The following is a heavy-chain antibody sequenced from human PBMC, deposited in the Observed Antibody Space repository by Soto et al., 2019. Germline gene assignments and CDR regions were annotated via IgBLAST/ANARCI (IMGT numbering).Heavy chain of an antibody. Sequence: SETLSLTCTVSGGSISSGGYYWSWIRQHPGKGLEWIGYIYYSGSTYYNPSLKSRVTISVDTSKNQFSLKLRRLKFDDTAVYFCARAIRYNWNDHFHYWGLGTLVTVSS. V-gene: IGHV4-31*03. CDR1: GGSISSGGYY. CDR2: IYYSGST. J-gene: IGHJ4*02. CDR3: ARAIRYNWNDHFHY. D-gene: IGHD1-1*01.